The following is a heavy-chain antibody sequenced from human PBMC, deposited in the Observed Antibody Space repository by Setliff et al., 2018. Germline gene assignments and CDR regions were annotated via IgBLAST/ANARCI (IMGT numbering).Heavy chain of an antibody. CDR2: ITNSGGTI. CDR1: GFSFSDYY. D-gene: IGHD3-10*01. CDR3: ARDISVTMVREGGMDV. Sequence: GGSLRLSCVASGFSFSDYYMSWIRQAPGKGLEWVSYITNSGGTIYYADSVKGRFTISRDNAKNSLFLQMNNLRAEDTAVYYCARDISVTMVREGGMDVWGKGTTVTVSS. J-gene: IGHJ6*03. V-gene: IGHV3-11*04.